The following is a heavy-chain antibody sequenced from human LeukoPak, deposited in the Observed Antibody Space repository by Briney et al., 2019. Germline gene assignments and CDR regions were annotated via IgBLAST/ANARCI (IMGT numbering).Heavy chain of an antibody. CDR2: ISDGGETI. D-gene: IGHD2-2*01. V-gene: IGHV3-48*01. CDR3: ARDCGTTSCYDSPDFDY. CDR1: GYTFTSYR. J-gene: IGHJ4*02. Sequence: GGSLRLSYAASGYTFTSYRINWVRQAPGKGQEWVSHISDGGETIYYADSVKGRFTISRDNAKNSLYLQMNSLRAEDTAVYYCARDCGTTSCYDSPDFDYWGQGTLVTVSS.